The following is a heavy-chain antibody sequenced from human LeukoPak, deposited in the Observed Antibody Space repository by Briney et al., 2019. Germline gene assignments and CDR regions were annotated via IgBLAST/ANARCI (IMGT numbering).Heavy chain of an antibody. V-gene: IGHV1-2*02. D-gene: IGHD6-6*01. CDR2: INPNSGGT. CDR1: GYTFTGYY. Sequence: ASVKVSCKASGYTFTGYYMHWVRQAPGQGLEWVGWINPNSGGTNYAQKFQRRVTITRDTSISTAYMELTRLRSDDTAVYYCARWYSSSSGNWFDPWGQGTLVTVSS. J-gene: IGHJ5*02. CDR3: ARWYSSSSGNWFDP.